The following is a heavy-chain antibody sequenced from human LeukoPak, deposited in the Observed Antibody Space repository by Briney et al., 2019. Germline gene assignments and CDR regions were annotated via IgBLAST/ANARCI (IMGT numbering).Heavy chain of an antibody. V-gene: IGHV3-7*01. CDR1: GFTFSSYW. D-gene: IGHD3-10*01. CDR3: ARDLPYYYGSGSSFDY. Sequence: GGSLRLSCAASGFTFSSYWMSWVRQAPGKGLEWVANIKQDGSEKYYVDSVKGRFTISRDNAKNSLYLQMNSLRAEDTAVYYCARDLPYYYGSGSSFDYWGQGTLVTVSS. CDR2: IKQDGSEK. J-gene: IGHJ4*02.